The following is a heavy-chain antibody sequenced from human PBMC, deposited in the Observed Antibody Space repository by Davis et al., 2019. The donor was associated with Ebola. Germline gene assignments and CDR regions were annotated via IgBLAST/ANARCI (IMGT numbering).Heavy chain of an antibody. CDR3: ATMVGAEHFDF. J-gene: IGHJ4*02. CDR1: GGSISSYY. V-gene: IGHV4-59*01. D-gene: IGHD1-26*01. Sequence: MPSETLSLTCTVSGGSISSYYWSWIRQPPGKGLEWIGYIYYSGSTNYNPSLKSRVTISVDTSKNQFSLKLTSVTAADTAVYYCATMVGAEHFDFWGQGTLVTVSS. CDR2: IYYSGST.